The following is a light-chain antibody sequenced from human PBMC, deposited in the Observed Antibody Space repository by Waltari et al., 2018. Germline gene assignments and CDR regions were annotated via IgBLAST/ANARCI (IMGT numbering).Light chain of an antibody. V-gene: IGKV1-27*01. CDR3: QKCDSAPWT. J-gene: IGKJ1*01. CDR1: QHIGSN. Sequence: IQMTQSPSSLSASVGDKVTITCRASQHIGSNLAWYQQKPGKVPKLLIYAASTLQSEVPSRFSGSGSGTDFTLTISSLQPEDVATYYCQKCDSAPWTFGQGTKVEIK. CDR2: AAS.